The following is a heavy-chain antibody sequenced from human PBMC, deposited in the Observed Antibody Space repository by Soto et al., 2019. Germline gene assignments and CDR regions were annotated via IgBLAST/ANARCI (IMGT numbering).Heavy chain of an antibody. J-gene: IGHJ3*01. D-gene: IGHD1-1*01. CDR2: LYDVDVS. Sequence: DVLLVESGGGLIQPGESLRLSSAAFGLTISGKKYVAWVRQAPGKGLEWVSALYDVDVSIYADSLKGRFTTSSDSSKTTVYLQMNDLRPVDTAVYYCATWHEREHAYDVWGQGTTVKVSS. CDR3: ATWHEREHAYDV. V-gene: IGHV3-53*01. CDR1: GLTISGKKY.